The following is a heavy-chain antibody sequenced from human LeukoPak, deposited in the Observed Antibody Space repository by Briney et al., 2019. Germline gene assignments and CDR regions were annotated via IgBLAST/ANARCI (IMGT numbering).Heavy chain of an antibody. J-gene: IGHJ5*02. CDR3: ARDLYRDSLPVSWFDP. V-gene: IGHV1-18*01. Sequence: ASAEVSCKASGYTFTSYGISWVRQAPGQGLEWMGWISDYNGNTNYAQKLQGRVTMTTDTSTSTAYMELRSLRSDDTAVYYCARDLYRDSLPVSWFDPWGQGTLVTVSS. D-gene: IGHD4-11*01. CDR2: ISDYNGNT. CDR1: GYTFTSYG.